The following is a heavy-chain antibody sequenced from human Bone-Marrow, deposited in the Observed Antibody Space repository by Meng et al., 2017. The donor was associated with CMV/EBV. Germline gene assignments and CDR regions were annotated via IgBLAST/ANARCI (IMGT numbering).Heavy chain of an antibody. J-gene: IGHJ6*02. D-gene: IGHD1-26*01. CDR3: AREGGGSYLSFPYYYGMEV. CDR1: GVILSDHW. CDR2: INQDGGER. V-gene: IGHV3-7*01. Sequence: GESLKISCTGSGVILSDHWMTWIRQAPGKGLECVANINQDGGERHYVDSVKGRFTISRDNAKNSLYLQMNSLRAEDTAVYYCAREGGGSYLSFPYYYGMEVWGQGTTVTVSS.